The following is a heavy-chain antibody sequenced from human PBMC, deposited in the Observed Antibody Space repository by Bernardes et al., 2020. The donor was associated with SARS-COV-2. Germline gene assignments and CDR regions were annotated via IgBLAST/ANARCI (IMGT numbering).Heavy chain of an antibody. CDR3: ARDYDSSGYYQYYYYYGMDV. J-gene: IGHJ6*02. V-gene: IGHV3-21*01. CDR2: ISSSSSYI. CDR1: GFTFSSYS. D-gene: IGHD3-22*01. Sequence: GGSLRLSCAASGFTFSSYSMNWVRQAPGKGLEWVSSISSSSSYIYYADSVKGRFTISRDNAKNSLYLQMNSLRAEDTAVYYCARDYDSSGYYQYYYYYGMDVWGQGTTVTVSS.